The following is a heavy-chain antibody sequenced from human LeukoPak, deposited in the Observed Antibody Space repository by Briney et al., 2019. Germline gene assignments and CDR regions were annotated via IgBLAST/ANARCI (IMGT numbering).Heavy chain of an antibody. J-gene: IGHJ4*02. Sequence: SETLSLTCAVSAVSFNDYYWSWVRQSPGKGLEWIGEINHSGYTNDSPSLKSRVTISIDTSRKQFSLNLRSVTVADTAVYYCTRMTTGHDYWGQGTLVTVSS. V-gene: IGHV4-34*01. D-gene: IGHD1-14*01. CDR1: AVSFNDYY. CDR2: INHSGYT. CDR3: TRMTTGHDY.